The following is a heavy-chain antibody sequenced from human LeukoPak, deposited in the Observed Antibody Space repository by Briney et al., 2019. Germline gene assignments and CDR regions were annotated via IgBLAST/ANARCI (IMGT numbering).Heavy chain of an antibody. CDR2: IKSKTDGGTT. J-gene: IGHJ4*02. D-gene: IGHD6-19*01. CDR3: TTDWQWLVGELDY. Sequence: GGSLRLSCAASGFTFSNAWMSWVRQAPGKGLEWVGRIKSKTDGGTTDYAAPVKGRFTISRDDSKNTLYLQMNSLKTEDTAVYYCTTDWQWLVGELDYWGQGTLVTVSS. V-gene: IGHV3-15*01. CDR1: GFTFSNAW.